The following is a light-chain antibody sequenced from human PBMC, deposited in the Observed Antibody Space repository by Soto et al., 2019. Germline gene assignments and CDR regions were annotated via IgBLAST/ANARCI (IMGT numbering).Light chain of an antibody. CDR1: SSDVGSYNL. Sequence: QSVLTQPASVSGSPGQSITISCTGTSSDVGSYNLVSWYQQHPGKAPKLMIHEVSERPSGVSNRFSASKSGNTASLTISGLQAEDEADYYCSSYAGSSTSLYVFGTGTKVTVL. J-gene: IGLJ1*01. CDR3: SSYAGSSTSLYV. CDR2: EVS. V-gene: IGLV2-23*02.